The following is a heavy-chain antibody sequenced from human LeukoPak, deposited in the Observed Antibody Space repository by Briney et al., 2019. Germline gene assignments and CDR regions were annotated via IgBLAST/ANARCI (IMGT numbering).Heavy chain of an antibody. CDR3: ARRSARGLFDY. V-gene: IGHV4-39*01. CDR2: IYYSGST. CDR1: GGSISSSSYY. Sequence: PSETLSLTCTVSGGSISSSSYYWGWIRRPPRKGLEWIGSIYYSGSTYYNPSLKSRVTISVDTSKNQFSLKLSSVTAADTAVYYCARRSARGLFDYWGQGTLVTVSS. D-gene: IGHD4-17*01. J-gene: IGHJ4*02.